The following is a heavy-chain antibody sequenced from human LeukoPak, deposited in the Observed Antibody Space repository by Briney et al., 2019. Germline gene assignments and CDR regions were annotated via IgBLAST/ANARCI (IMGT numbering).Heavy chain of an antibody. CDR2: INHSGST. J-gene: IGHJ4*02. V-gene: IGHV4-34*01. CDR3: ARGGYDY. Sequence: SETLSLTCAVYGGSFSGYYWSWIRQPPGKGLEWIGEINHSGSTNYNPSLKSRVTISVDTSKNQFSLKLSSVTAADTAVYYCARGGYDYWGQGTLVTVSS. D-gene: IGHD3-22*01. CDR1: GGSFSGYY.